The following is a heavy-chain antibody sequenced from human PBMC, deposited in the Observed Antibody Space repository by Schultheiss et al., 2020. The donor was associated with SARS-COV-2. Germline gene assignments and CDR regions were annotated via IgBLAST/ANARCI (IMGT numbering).Heavy chain of an antibody. J-gene: IGHJ6*03. CDR3: ARAQGGYLSYYYYYMDV. V-gene: IGHV4-34*11. D-gene: IGHD3-22*01. CDR2: IYYSGST. Sequence: SETLSLTCAVYGGSFSGYYWSWIRQPPGKGLEWIGYIYYSGSTNYNPSLKSRVTISVDTSKNQFSLKLSSVTAADTAVYYCARAQGGYLSYYYYYMDVWGKGTTVTVSS. CDR1: GGSFSGYY.